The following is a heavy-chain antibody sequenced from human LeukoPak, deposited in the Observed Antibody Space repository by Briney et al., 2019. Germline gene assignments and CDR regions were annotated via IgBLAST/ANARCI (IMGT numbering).Heavy chain of an antibody. D-gene: IGHD3-10*01. CDR2: INWNGGST. V-gene: IGHV3-20*04. CDR3: ARDMVRGVIHDAFDI. CDR1: GFTFDDYG. J-gene: IGHJ3*02. Sequence: GGSLRLSCAASGFTFDDYGMSWVRQAPGKGLEWVSGINWNGGSTGYADSVKGRLTISRDNAKNSLYLQMNSLRAEDTALYYCARDMVRGVIHDAFDIWGQGTMVTVSS.